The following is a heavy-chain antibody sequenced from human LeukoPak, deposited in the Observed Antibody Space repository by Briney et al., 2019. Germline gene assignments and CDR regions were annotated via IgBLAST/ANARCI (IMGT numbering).Heavy chain of an antibody. D-gene: IGHD3-22*01. CDR1: GFTFSRYG. J-gene: IGHJ4*02. V-gene: IGHV3-33*01. CDR2: IWYDGSKK. Sequence: GGSLRLSCAASGFTFSRYGMHWVRRAPGKGLEWVAVIWYDGSKKYYGDSVKGRVTISRDDSKNTLYLQMDSLRGEDTAVYYCARRSWDSSGYKISDYWGQGTLVTVSS. CDR3: ARRSWDSSGYKISDY.